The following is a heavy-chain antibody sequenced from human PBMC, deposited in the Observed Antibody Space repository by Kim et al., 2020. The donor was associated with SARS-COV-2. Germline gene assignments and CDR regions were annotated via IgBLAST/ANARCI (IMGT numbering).Heavy chain of an antibody. D-gene: IGHD3-10*01. CDR1: GYTFTSYY. J-gene: IGHJ4*02. V-gene: IGHV1-46*01. CDR2: INPSGGST. CDR3: AREEDPDYYGLGLPHCFDY. Sequence: ASVKVSCKASGYTFTSYYMHWVRQAPGQGLEWMGIINPSGGSTSYAQKFQGRVTMTRDTSTSTVYMELSSLSSEDTAVYYCAREEDPDYYGLGLPHCFDYWGREPWSPSPQ.